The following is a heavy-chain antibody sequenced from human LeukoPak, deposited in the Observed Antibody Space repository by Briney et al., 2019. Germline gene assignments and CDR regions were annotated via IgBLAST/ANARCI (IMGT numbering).Heavy chain of an antibody. Sequence: SETLSLTCTVSGGSISSSSYSWGWIRQPPGKGLEWVGRMYYSGSTYYNPSLKSRVTISVDTSKNQFSLKLSSVTAADTAVYYCARDFRGGYDFWSGYYTPYYFDYWGQGTLVTVSP. J-gene: IGHJ4*02. CDR3: ARDFRGGYDFWSGYYTPYYFDY. V-gene: IGHV4-39*02. CDR2: MYYSGST. D-gene: IGHD3-3*01. CDR1: GGSISSSSYS.